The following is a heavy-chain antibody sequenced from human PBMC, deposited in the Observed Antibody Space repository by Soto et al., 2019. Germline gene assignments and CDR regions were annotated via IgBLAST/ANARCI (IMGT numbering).Heavy chain of an antibody. CDR1: GYTFTSYA. CDR2: INAGNGNT. CDR3: ARGPGGPDGPGDY. J-gene: IGHJ4*02. V-gene: IGHV1-3*01. Sequence: QVQLVQSGAEVKKPGASVKVSCKAPGYTFTSYAMHWVRQAPGQRLEWMGWINAGNGNTKYSRKFQARVTITRDTSASTAYMELSSLRSEDTAVYYCARGPGGPDGPGDYWGQGTLVTVSS. D-gene: IGHD2-15*01.